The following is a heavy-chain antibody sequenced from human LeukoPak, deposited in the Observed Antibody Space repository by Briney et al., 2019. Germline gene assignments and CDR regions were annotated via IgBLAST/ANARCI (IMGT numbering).Heavy chain of an antibody. CDR1: GYTFTSYG. V-gene: IGHV1-18*01. CDR2: ISAYNGNT. Sequence: GASVKVSCKASGYTFTSYGISWVRQAPGQGLEWMGWISAYNGNTNYAQKLQGRVTMTTDTSTSTAYMELRSLRSDDTAVYYCAILDLAAAGTDYFDYWGQGTLVTVSS. J-gene: IGHJ4*02. CDR3: AILDLAAAGTDYFDY. D-gene: IGHD6-13*01.